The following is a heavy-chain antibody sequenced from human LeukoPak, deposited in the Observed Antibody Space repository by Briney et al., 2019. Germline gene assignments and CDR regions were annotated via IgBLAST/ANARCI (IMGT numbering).Heavy chain of an antibody. Sequence: SETLSLTCSVSGGSVSSGNYYWSWIRQPPGKGLEWIGYIYYSGSTYYTPSLKSRVTISLDTSKNQFSLRLSSVTAADTAVYYCARAIASSGSRLFDYWGQGTLVTVSS. V-gene: IGHV4-30-4*01. CDR2: IYYSGST. D-gene: IGHD3-10*01. J-gene: IGHJ4*02. CDR3: ARAIASSGSRLFDY. CDR1: GGSVSSGNYY.